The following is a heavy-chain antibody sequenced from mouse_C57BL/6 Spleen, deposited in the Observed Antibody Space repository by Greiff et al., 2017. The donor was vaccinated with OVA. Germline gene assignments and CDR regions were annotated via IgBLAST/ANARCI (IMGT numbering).Heavy chain of an antibody. CDR3: ARPGGLLPHYYAMDY. CDR2: ISSGSSTI. V-gene: IGHV5-17*01. D-gene: IGHD2-3*01. CDR1: GFTFSDYG. Sequence: EVKLVESGGGLVKPGGSLKLSCAASGFTFSDYGMHWVRQAPEKGLEWVAYISSGSSTIYYAATVKGRFTISRDNAKNTLFLQMTSLRSEDTAMYYCARPGGLLPHYYAMDYWGQGPSVTVSS. J-gene: IGHJ4*01.